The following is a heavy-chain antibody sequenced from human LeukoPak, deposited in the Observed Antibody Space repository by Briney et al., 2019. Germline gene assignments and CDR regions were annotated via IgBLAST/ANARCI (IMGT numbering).Heavy chain of an antibody. Sequence: SETLSLPCAVYGGSFSGYYWSWIRQPPGKGLEWIGEINHSGSTNYNPSLKSRVTISVDTSKNQFSLKLSSVTAADTAVYYCARGRMAVTPRAFDIWGQGTMVTVSS. D-gene: IGHD4-23*01. CDR3: ARGRMAVTPRAFDI. V-gene: IGHV4-34*01. CDR2: INHSGST. J-gene: IGHJ3*02. CDR1: GGSFSGYY.